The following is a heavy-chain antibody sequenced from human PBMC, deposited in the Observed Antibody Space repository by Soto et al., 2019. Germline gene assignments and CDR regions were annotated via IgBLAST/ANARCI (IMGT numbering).Heavy chain of an antibody. CDR2: IDPSDSYT. J-gene: IGHJ6*02. Sequence: GESPKISCKGSGYSFTSYWISWVRQMPGKGLEWMGRIDPSDSYTNYSPSFQGHVTISADKSISTAYLQWSSLKASDTAMYYCARPAYYYDSSGYYNYYYYYGMDVWGQGTTVTVSS. CDR1: GYSFTSYW. CDR3: ARPAYYYDSSGYYNYYYYYGMDV. V-gene: IGHV5-10-1*01. D-gene: IGHD3-22*01.